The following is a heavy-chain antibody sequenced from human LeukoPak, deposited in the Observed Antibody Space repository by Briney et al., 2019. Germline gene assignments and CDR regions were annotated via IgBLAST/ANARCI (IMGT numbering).Heavy chain of an antibody. CDR2: IYHSGST. V-gene: IGHV4-38-2*02. J-gene: IGHJ3*02. CDR1: GYSMSSGYY. CDR3: ARDPNYCDSSGSQRGDAFDI. D-gene: IGHD3-22*01. Sequence: SETLSLTCTVSGYSMSSGYYWGWIRQPPGKGLEWIGSIYHSGSTYYNPSLKSRVTISVDTSKNQFSPKLSSVTAADTAVYYCARDPNYCDSSGSQRGDAFDIWGQGTMVTVSS.